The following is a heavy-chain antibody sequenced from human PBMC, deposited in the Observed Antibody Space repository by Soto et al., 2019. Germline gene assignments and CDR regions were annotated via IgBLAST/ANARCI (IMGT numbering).Heavy chain of an antibody. CDR2: IYYSGST. V-gene: IGHV4-61*01. CDR1: GGSVSSGSYY. Sequence: SETLSLTCTVSGGSVSSGSYYWSWIRQPPGKGLEWIGYIYYSGSTNYNPSLKSRVTISVDTSKNLFSLKLSSVTAADTSVYYCAREPTTVTNYYYYALDVWGQGTTVTVSS. J-gene: IGHJ6*02. CDR3: AREPTTVTNYYYYALDV. D-gene: IGHD4-17*01.